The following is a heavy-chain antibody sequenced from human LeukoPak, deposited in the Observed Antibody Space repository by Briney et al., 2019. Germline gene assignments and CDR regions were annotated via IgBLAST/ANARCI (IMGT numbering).Heavy chain of an antibody. CDR2: IKQDGSEK. CDR3: ARDFTAVAGTVDY. D-gene: IGHD6-19*01. CDR1: GFTFSSYW. V-gene: IGHV3-7*01. Sequence: PGGSLRLSCEASGFTFSSYWMSWVRQAPGKGLEWVANIKQDGSEKYYVDSVKGRFTISRDNAKNSLYLQMNSLRAEDTAVYYCARDFTAVAGTVDYWGQGTLVTVSS. J-gene: IGHJ4*02.